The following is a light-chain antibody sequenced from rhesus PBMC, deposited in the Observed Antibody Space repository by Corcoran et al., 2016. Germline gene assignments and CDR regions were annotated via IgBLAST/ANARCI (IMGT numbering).Light chain of an antibody. CDR1: QSVSSY. CDR3: QQYNSAPLT. V-gene: IGKV3-53*01. CDR2: GAS. Sequence: QVILTQSPASLSLSPGERATLSCRASQSVSSYLAWYQQKPGQAPRLLIYGASSRATGIPDRFSGSGSGTEFTLTLSSLQPEDFATYYCQQYNSAPLTFGGGTKVEIK. J-gene: IGKJ4*01.